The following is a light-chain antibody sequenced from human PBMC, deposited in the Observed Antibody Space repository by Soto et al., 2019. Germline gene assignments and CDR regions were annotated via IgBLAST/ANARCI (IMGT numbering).Light chain of an antibody. CDR3: SSFTSSSTLGVV. V-gene: IGLV2-14*01. CDR1: SSDVGGYNY. J-gene: IGLJ2*01. CDR2: DDS. Sequence: QSAMTQPASVSGSPGQSITISCTGDSSDVGGYNYVSWYQQHPGKAPKLMIYDDSNRPSGVSHRFSGSKSGNTASLTISGLQAEDEADHYCSSFTSSSTLGVVFGGGTKLTVL.